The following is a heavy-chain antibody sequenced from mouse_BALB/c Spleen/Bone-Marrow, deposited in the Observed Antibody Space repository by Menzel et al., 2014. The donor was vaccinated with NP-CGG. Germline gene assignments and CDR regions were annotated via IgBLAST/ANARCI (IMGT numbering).Heavy chain of an antibody. CDR3: ASYGNYGWFAY. D-gene: IGHD2-1*01. CDR2: IDPYSGGT. CDR1: GYASTSYN. V-gene: IGHV1S135*01. J-gene: IGHJ3*01. Sequence: EVQLQESGPELVKPGASVKVSCKASGYASTSYNMYWVKQSHGKSLEWIGYIDPYSGGTNYYQKFKGKATLTVDKSSSTAYMHLNSLTSEDSAVYYCASYGNYGWFAYWGQGTLVTVSA.